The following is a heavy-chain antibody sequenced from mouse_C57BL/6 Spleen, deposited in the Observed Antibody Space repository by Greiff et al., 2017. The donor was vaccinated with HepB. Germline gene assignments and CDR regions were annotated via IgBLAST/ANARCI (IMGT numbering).Heavy chain of an antibody. CDR2: INPNNGGT. J-gene: IGHJ4*01. V-gene: IGHV1-26*01. CDR1: GYTFTDYY. CDR3: ARWLPSMDY. Sequence: EVQLQQSGPELVKPGASVKISCKASGYTFTDYYMNWVKQSHGKSLEWIGDINPNNGGTSYNQKFKGKATLTVDKSSSTAYMELRSLTSEDSAVYYCARWLPSMDYWGQGTSVTVSS. D-gene: IGHD2-2*01.